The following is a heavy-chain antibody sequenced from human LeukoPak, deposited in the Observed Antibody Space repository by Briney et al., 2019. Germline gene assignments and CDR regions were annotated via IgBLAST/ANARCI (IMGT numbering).Heavy chain of an antibody. D-gene: IGHD3-10*01. CDR1: GYSISSGYY. CDR3: AREGYGSGSYKDY. J-gene: IGHJ4*02. Sequence: SETLSLTCAVSGYSISSGYYWGWIRQPPGKGLEWIGSIYHSGSTYYNPSLKSRVTISVDTSKNQFSLKLSSVTAADTAVYYCAREGYGSGSYKDYWGQGTLVTVSS. CDR2: IYHSGST. V-gene: IGHV4-38-2*02.